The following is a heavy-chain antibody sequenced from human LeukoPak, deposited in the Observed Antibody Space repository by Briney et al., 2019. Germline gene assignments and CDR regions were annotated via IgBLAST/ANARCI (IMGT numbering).Heavy chain of an antibody. D-gene: IGHD3-10*01. V-gene: IGHV1-8*01. J-gene: IGHJ4*02. CDR1: GYTFTSYD. CDR3: GRVYGSGSYRIIDY. CDR2: MNPNSGNT. Sequence: ASVKVSCKASGYTFTSYDINWVRQATGQGLEWMGWMNPNSGNTGYAQKFQGRVTMTRNTSISTAYMELSSLRSEDTAVYYCGRVYGSGSYRIIDYWGQGTLVTVSS.